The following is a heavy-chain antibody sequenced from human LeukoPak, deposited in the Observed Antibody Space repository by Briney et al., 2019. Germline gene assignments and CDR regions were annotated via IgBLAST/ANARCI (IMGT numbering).Heavy chain of an antibody. V-gene: IGHV1-58*01. J-gene: IGHJ4*02. D-gene: IGHD2-2*01. CDR3: ARVKGDCSITSCFHDY. CDR1: GFTFTSSA. Sequence: GASVKVSCKASGFTFTSSAVQWVRQARGQRLEWIGWIVVGSGNTNYAQKFQERVTITTDMSTSTAYMELSSLRSEDTAVYYCARVKGDCSITSCFHDYWGQGTLVTVSS. CDR2: IVVGSGNT.